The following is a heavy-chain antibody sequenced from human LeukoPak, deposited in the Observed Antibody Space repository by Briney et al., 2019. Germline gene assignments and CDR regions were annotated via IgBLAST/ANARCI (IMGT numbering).Heavy chain of an antibody. J-gene: IGHJ4*02. CDR1: GFTFSSYS. CDR3: AKELSDEEGY. V-gene: IGHV3-21*04. Sequence: PGGSLRLFCAASGFTFSSYSMNWVRQAPGKGLEWVSSISSSSSYIYYADSVKGRFTISRDNAKNSLYLQMNSLRAEDTAVYYCAKELSDEEGYWGQGTLVTVSS. CDR2: ISSSSSYI. D-gene: IGHD2-21*01.